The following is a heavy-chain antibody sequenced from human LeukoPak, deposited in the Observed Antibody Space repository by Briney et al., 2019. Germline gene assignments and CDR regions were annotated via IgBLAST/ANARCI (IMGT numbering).Heavy chain of an antibody. J-gene: IGHJ5*02. D-gene: IGHD5-18*01. V-gene: IGHV3-23*01. CDR1: GFTFSSYA. CDR2: ISGSGGST. CDR3: GRDGRLIQLWFDP. Sequence: GSLRLSCAASGFTFSSYALTWVRQAPGKGLEWVSAISGSGGSTYYADSVKGRFTISRDNSKNTLSLQMNSLRAEDTAVYYCGRDGRLIQLWFDPWGQGTLVTVSS.